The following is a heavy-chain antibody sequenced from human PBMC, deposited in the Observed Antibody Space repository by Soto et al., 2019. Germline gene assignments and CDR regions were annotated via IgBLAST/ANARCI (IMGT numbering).Heavy chain of an antibody. J-gene: IGHJ4*02. V-gene: IGHV1-46*01. CDR1: GYTFTSCY. Sequence: ASVKVSCKASGYTFTSCYMHWVRQAPGQGLEWMGIISPSGGSTSYAQKFQGRVTMTRDTSTSTVYTELSSLRSEDTAVYHCAXGINYYDSSGYYNLIDYWGQGTLVTVSS. D-gene: IGHD3-22*01. CDR3: AXGINYYDSSGYYNLIDY. CDR2: ISPSGGST.